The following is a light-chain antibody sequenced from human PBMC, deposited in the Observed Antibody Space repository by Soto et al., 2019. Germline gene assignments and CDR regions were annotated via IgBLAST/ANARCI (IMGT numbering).Light chain of an antibody. J-gene: IGKJ1*01. CDR2: GAS. Sequence: ETVMTQSPATLSVSPGDRGTLSCRASQNINSHLAWYQQKPGQAPRLLIYGASTRDTGIPGRFSGSGSGTEFTLTISILQSEDFAVYYCQQYNNWPQTFGQGTKVEI. V-gene: IGKV3-15*01. CDR3: QQYNNWPQT. CDR1: QNINSH.